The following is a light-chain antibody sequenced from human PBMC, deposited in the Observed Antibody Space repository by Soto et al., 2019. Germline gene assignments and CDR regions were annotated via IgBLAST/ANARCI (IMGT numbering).Light chain of an antibody. CDR3: SSYAGSNNLV. CDR2: EVS. Sequence: QSALTQPPSASGSPGQSVTISCTGTSSDVGAYNYVSWYQQHPGKAPKLMIFEVSKRPSGVPGRFSGSKSGNTASLTVSGLLTEDEADYYCSSYAGSNNLVFGGGTKLTVL. V-gene: IGLV2-8*01. J-gene: IGLJ2*01. CDR1: SSDVGAYNY.